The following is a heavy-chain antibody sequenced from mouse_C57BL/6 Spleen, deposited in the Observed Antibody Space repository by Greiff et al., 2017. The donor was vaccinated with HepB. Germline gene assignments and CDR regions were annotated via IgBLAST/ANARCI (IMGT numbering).Heavy chain of an antibody. CDR2: IYPGDGDT. V-gene: IGHV1-82*01. J-gene: IGHJ2*01. Sequence: VMLVESGPELVKPGASVKISCKASGYAFSSSWMNWVKQRPGKGLEWIGRIYPGDGDTNYNEKFKSKATLTVDTSSSTAYMQLSSLTSEDSSVYYCARSGYHYFDYWGQGTTLTVSS. D-gene: IGHD2-2*01. CDR3: ARSGYHYFDY. CDR1: GYAFSSSW.